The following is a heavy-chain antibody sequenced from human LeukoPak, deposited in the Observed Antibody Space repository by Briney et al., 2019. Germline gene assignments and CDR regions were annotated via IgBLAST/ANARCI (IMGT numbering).Heavy chain of an antibody. V-gene: IGHV5-51*01. CDR3: ARQESEMTTPANRYFDL. D-gene: IGHD5-24*01. CDR2: IFPDDSDT. Sequence: GESLKISCKGSGYNFAHDWIGWVRQLPGKGLEWMGIIFPDDSDTIYSPSFQGQVTISADKSINTAYLQWSNLKASDSAIYYCARQESEMTTPANRYFDLWGQGTLITVSS. J-gene: IGHJ4*02. CDR1: GYNFAHDW.